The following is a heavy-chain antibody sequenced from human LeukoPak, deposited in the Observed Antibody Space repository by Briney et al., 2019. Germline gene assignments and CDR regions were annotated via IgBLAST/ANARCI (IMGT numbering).Heavy chain of an antibody. V-gene: IGHV3-21*01. J-gene: IGHJ4*02. D-gene: IGHD6-19*01. Sequence: PGGSLRLSCAASGFTFSSYSMNWVRQAPGKGLEWVSSISSSSSSYIYYADSVKGRFTISRDNAKNSLYLQMNSLRAEDTAVYYCARGGYSSGWSTSSPTLGYWGQGTLVTVSS. CDR1: GFTFSSYS. CDR3: ARGGYSSGWSTSSPTLGY. CDR2: ISSSSSSYI.